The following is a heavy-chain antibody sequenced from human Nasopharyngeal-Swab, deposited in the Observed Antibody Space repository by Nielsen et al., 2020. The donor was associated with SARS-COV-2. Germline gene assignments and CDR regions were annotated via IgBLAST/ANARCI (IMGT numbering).Heavy chain of an antibody. CDR1: GFIFSACA. Sequence: GESLKISCMASGFIFSACAMHWVRQVPGKGLEWISFISYDGTEKYYGDSVKGRFTISRDNFHNTLTLQMNNLRPEDTAMYYCAKDFFGGVAVGGPLDSWGHGNLVTVSS. V-gene: IGHV3-30*04. CDR2: ISYDGTEK. CDR3: AKDFFGGVAVGGPLDS. J-gene: IGHJ5*01. D-gene: IGHD6-19*01.